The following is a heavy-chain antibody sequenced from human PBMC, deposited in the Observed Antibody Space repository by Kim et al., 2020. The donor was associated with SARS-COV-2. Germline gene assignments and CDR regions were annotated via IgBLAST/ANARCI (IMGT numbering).Heavy chain of an antibody. D-gene: IGHD2-21*02. CDR1: GFAFNIYA. V-gene: IGHV3-23*01. J-gene: IGHJ4*02. CDR2: ITGDGDT. CDR3: ATGDGSCFSHDCFNY. Sequence: GGSLRLSCAASGFAFNIYALNWIRQAPGKGLEWVSVITGDGDTYYADSVKGRFTISRDNTKNLLFLQMNSLRDEDTALYYCATGDGSCFSHDCFNYWGQG.